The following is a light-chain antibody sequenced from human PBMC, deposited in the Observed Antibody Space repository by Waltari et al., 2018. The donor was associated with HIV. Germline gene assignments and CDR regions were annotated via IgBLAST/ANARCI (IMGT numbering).Light chain of an antibody. CDR2: WAS. CDR3: QQYLSTPAT. V-gene: IGKV4-1*01. Sequence: DIVMTQSPDSLAVSLGERATINCKSSQSVFYSSNNKNFLAWYQQKPRQPPKLPIYWASPREPGVPDRFGGIGSGTDFTPTISSLQAEDVAVYYCQQYLSTPATFGQGTKLEIK. CDR1: QSVFYSSNNKNF. J-gene: IGKJ2*01.